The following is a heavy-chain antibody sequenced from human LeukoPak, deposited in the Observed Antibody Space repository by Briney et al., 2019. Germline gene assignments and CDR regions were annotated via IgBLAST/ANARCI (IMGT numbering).Heavy chain of an antibody. CDR2: IYYSGST. J-gene: IGHJ4*02. CDR1: GGSISSSSYY. CDR3: ARQGRGYSYTDY. Sequence: PSETLSLTCTISGGSISSSSYYWSWIPQPPGKGLEWIGSIYYSGSTYYNPSLKSRVTISVDTSKNQFSLKLSSVTAADTAVYYCARQGRGYSYTDYWGQGTLVTVSS. V-gene: IGHV4-39*01. D-gene: IGHD5-18*01.